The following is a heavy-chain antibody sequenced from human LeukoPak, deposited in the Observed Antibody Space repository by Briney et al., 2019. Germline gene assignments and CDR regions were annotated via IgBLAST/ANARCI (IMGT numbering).Heavy chain of an antibody. V-gene: IGHV3-7*01. J-gene: IGHJ6*03. CDR3: ARRASGYCITTSCPDTYYYYYYMDV. CDR2: IKQDGSET. D-gene: IGHD2-2*01. Sequence: GGSLRLSCAASGFAFSSSWMSWVRQAPGKGLEWVANIKQDGSETYYVDSLKGRFTVSRDNAKNSVYLQMNNLRAEDTAVYYCARRASGYCITTSCPDTYYYYYYMDVWGKGTTATVSS. CDR1: GFAFSSSW.